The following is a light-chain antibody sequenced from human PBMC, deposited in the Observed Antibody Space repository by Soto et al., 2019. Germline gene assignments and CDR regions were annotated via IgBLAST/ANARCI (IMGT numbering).Light chain of an antibody. CDR2: GAS. J-gene: IGKJ3*01. Sequence: EIVLTQSPGTLSLSPGERATLSCRASQSVNLNYLAWYQQKPGQAPRLLIYGASSRATGIPDRFSSSGSGTEVTLTVSRLEPEDFAVYYWQQYGRSPFSFGPGTKVDIK. CDR1: QSVNLNY. CDR3: QQYGRSPFS. V-gene: IGKV3-20*01.